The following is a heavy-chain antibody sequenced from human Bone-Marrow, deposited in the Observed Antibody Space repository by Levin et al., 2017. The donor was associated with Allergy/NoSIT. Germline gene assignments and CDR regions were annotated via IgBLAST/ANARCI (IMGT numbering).Heavy chain of an antibody. Sequence: GGSLRLSCAASGFTFSSYSMNWVRQAPGKGLEWVSSISSRSSYIYYADSVKGRFTISRDNAKNSLHLQMNSLRGEDTAVYYCARDAGDSSGWEADWYYYYMDVWGKGTTVTVSS. CDR1: GFTFSSYS. J-gene: IGHJ6*03. D-gene: IGHD6-19*01. V-gene: IGHV3-21*01. CDR3: ARDAGDSSGWEADWYYYYMDV. CDR2: ISSRSSYI.